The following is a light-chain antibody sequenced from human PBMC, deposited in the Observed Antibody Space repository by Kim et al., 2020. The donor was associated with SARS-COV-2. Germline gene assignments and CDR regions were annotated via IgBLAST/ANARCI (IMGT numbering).Light chain of an antibody. V-gene: IGLV7-46*01. J-gene: IGLJ3*02. CDR1: TGVVTSGHY. CDR3: LLSYSDAWV. Sequence: QAVVTQEPSLTVSPGGTVTLTCGSSTGVVTSGHYPYWFQQKPGQAPRTLIYDTNNKHSWTPARFSGSLLGGKAALTLSGAQPEDEAEYYCLLSYSDAWVFGGGTKLTVL. CDR2: DTN.